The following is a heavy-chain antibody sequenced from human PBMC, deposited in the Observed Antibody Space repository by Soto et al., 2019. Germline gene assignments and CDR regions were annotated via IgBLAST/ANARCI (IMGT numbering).Heavy chain of an antibody. J-gene: IGHJ2*01. V-gene: IGHV1-69*01. Sequence: QVQLVQSGAEVKKPGSWVKVYCKASGGTFSSYAISWVRQAPGQGLEWMGGIIPIFGTANYAQKFQGRVTITADESTSTAYMELSSLRSEDTAVYYCASKLSVAAADNWYFDLWGRGTLVTVSS. CDR1: GGTFSSYA. CDR2: IIPIFGTA. CDR3: ASKLSVAAADNWYFDL. D-gene: IGHD6-13*01.